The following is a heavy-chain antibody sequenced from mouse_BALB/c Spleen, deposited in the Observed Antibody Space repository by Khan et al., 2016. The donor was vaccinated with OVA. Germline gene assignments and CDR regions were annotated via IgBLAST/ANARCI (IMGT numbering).Heavy chain of an antibody. D-gene: IGHD2-4*01. CDR2: ISSGSATI. J-gene: IGHJ1*01. V-gene: IGHV5-17*02. CDR1: GFTFSSFG. CDR3: ARSMITTRYFDV. Sequence: ELVESGGGLVQPGGSRKLSCAASGFTFSSFGMHWVRQAPEKGLEWVAYISSGSATIYYADIVKGRFTISRDNPKNTLFLQMSSLRSEDTAMXYCARSMITTRYFDVWGAGTTVTVSS.